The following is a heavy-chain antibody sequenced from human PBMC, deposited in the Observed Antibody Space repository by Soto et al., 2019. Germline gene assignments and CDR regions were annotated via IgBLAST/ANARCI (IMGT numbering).Heavy chain of an antibody. J-gene: IGHJ4*02. V-gene: IGHV4-61*05. CDR2: IYYSGST. CDR1: GGSISTNTYY. D-gene: IGHD2-15*01. CDR3: ARRWGRSFDY. Sequence: SETLSLTCTFSGGSISTNTYYWARIRQPPGKGLEWIGYIYYSGSTNYNPSLKSRVTISVDTSKNQFSLKLSSVTAADTAVYYCARRWGRSFDYWGQGTQVTVSS.